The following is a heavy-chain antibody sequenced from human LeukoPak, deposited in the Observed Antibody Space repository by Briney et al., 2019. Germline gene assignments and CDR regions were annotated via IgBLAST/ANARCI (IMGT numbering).Heavy chain of an antibody. Sequence: GGSLRLSCAASGFTFSSYAMTWVRQAPGKGLEWVSLISSSADTRYYADSVKGRFTISRDNSKSTLYLQMNSLRAGDTAVYHCAKYVDGNAVHLGFDPWGQGTLVTVSS. CDR1: GFTFSSYA. V-gene: IGHV3-23*01. D-gene: IGHD2-8*01. CDR2: ISSSADTR. CDR3: AKYVDGNAVHLGFDP. J-gene: IGHJ5*02.